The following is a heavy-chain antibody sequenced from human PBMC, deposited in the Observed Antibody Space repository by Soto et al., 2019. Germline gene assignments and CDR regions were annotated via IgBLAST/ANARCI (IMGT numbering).Heavy chain of an antibody. Sequence: QEQLQESGPGLVKPSETLSLTCTVSGDSLSSYYWSWIRQPPGKGLGWIGCVFDTGSTDYNLALKRRVTISVDTSKNQFSLRLTSVTAADTAVYYCARGPIVVLQAAWFDPWGQGTLVTVSS. J-gene: IGHJ5*02. CDR2: VFDTGST. D-gene: IGHD2-2*01. V-gene: IGHV4-59*01. CDR3: ARGPIVVLQAAWFDP. CDR1: GDSLSSYY.